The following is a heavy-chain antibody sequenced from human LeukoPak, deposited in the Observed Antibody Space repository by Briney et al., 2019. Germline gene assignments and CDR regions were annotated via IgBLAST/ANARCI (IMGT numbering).Heavy chain of an antibody. CDR3: ARDLPKYYYYMDV. CDR1: GYTFTSYD. CDR2: INPNSGGT. V-gene: IGHV1-2*02. Sequence: EASVKVSCKASGYTFTSYDINWVRQATGQGLEWMGWINPNSGGTNYAQKFQGRVTMTRDTSISTAYMELSRLRSDDTAVYYCARDLPKYYYYMDVWGKGTTVTISS. J-gene: IGHJ6*03.